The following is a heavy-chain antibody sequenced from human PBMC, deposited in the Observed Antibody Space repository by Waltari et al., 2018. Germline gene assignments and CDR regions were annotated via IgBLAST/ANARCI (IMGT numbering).Heavy chain of an antibody. CDR2: IYPGEADT. Sequence: EVQLVQSGAEVKKPGESLKISCKGSGYSFTSYGIGWVRRMPGKGLGWMGIIYPGEADTTYCPASQGQGTISADKSISTAYLQWSSLKASDAAMDYCASGYSSSHGGRYWGQGTLVTVSS. CDR3: ASGYSSSHGGRY. CDR1: GYSFTSYG. V-gene: IGHV5-51*01. J-gene: IGHJ4*02. D-gene: IGHD6-6*01.